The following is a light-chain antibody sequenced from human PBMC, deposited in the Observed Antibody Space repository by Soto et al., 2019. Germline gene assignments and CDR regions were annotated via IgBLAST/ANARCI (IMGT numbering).Light chain of an antibody. J-gene: IGKJ4*01. CDR3: QQYNIWPLT. V-gene: IGKV3D-15*03. CDR2: GAS. Sequence: EIVLTQSPGTLSLSPGERATLSCRSSESVTSTYLGWYQQKPGQAPRLLIYGASIRATGIPARFSGSGSGTEFTLTIDTLQSEDFAVYYCQQYNIWPLTFGGGTKVDIK. CDR1: ESVTSTY.